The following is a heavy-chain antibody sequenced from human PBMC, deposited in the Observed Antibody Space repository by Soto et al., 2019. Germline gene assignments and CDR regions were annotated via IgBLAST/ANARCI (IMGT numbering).Heavy chain of an antibody. V-gene: IGHV4-39*01. CDR2: MGSSRTT. CDR3: ARVLGEARETWCVGFDY. J-gene: IGHJ4*02. CDR1: GNSISSYSYY. D-gene: IGHD3-16*01. Sequence: SETLSLTCTVSGNSISSYSYYWGWICQAPGKVLEWNGTMGSSRTTSYNPSLQSRVPTPIDTAKNQLFLDLSSVTAADTAIDYCARVLGEARETWCVGFDYWGQGSPVTVSS.